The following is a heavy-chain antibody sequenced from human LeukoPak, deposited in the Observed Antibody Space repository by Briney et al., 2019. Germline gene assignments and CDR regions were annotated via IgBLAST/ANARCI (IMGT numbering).Heavy chain of an antibody. V-gene: IGHV4-39*01. D-gene: IGHD6-19*01. CDR1: GGSISSSSYY. Sequence: SETLSLACTVSGGSISSSSYYWGWIRQPPGKGLEWIGSIYYSGSTYYNPSLKSRVTISVDTSKNQFSLKLSSVTAADTAVYYCATGYSSGWYYYYMDAWGKGTTVTVSS. J-gene: IGHJ6*03. CDR2: IYYSGST. CDR3: ATGYSSGWYYYYMDA.